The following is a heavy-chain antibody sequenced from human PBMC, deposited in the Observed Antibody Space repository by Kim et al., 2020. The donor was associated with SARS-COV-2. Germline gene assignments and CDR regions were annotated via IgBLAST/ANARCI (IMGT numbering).Heavy chain of an antibody. D-gene: IGHD6-13*01. Sequence: GTTYYANSVKGRFTISRDKSKNTLYMQMNSLRVEDTALYYCAKRDSSTWGQGTLVTVSS. J-gene: IGHJ5*01. CDR2: GTT. CDR3: AKRDSST. V-gene: IGHV3-23*01.